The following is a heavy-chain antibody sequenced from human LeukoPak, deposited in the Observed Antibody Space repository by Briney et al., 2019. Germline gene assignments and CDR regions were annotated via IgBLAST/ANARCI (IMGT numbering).Heavy chain of an antibody. D-gene: IGHD3-10*01. CDR1: GFTFSSYA. CDR2: ISGSGGST. Sequence: GGSLRLSCAASGFTFSSYAMSWVRHAPGKGLEWVSAISGSGGSTYYADPVKGRFTISRDNSKNTLYLQMNSLRAEDTAVYYCAKDRTMVRGVIGGFDYWGQGTLVTVSS. CDR3: AKDRTMVRGVIGGFDY. J-gene: IGHJ4*02. V-gene: IGHV3-23*01.